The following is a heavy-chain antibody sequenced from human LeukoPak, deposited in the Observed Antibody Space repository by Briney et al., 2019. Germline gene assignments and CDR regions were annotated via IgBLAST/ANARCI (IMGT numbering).Heavy chain of an antibody. CDR2: IWYDGSNV. V-gene: IGHV3-33*06. J-gene: IGHJ4*02. D-gene: IGHD3-22*01. CDR3: AKDPKESGF. CDR1: GFTFRSYG. Sequence: PGRSLRLSCAASGFTFRSYGMHWVRQAPGKGLEWVAVIWYDGSNVYYADSVKGRFTISRDNSKNTLYLQMNSLRAEDTAVYYCAKDPKESGFWGQGTLVTVSS.